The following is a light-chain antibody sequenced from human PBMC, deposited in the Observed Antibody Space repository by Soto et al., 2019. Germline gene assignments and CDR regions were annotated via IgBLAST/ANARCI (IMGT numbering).Light chain of an antibody. J-gene: IGKJ1*01. V-gene: IGKV3-15*01. Sequence: EIVMTQSPATLSVSPGERATLSCRASQSVSSNLAWYQQKPGQAPRLLIYGASTRATGIPARFSGSGSGTELTVTISSLQSEDLAVYYGQHYNNWPRTFGQGTKVDIK. CDR3: QHYNNWPRT. CDR1: QSVSSN. CDR2: GAS.